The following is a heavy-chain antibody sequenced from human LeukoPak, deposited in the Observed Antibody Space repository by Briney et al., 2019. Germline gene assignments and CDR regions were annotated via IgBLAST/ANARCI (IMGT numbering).Heavy chain of an antibody. J-gene: IGHJ4*02. Sequence: GASVRVSCKASGYTFTGYYMHWARQAPGQGLEWMGWINPNSGVTNYAQRFQGRVTMTRDTSISTAYMDLSRLRYDDTAVYYRARDRDGYCTNGVCYFDYWGQGTLVTVSS. CDR3: ARDRDGYCTNGVCYFDY. CDR2: INPNSGVT. V-gene: IGHV1-2*02. D-gene: IGHD2-8*01. CDR1: GYTFTGYY.